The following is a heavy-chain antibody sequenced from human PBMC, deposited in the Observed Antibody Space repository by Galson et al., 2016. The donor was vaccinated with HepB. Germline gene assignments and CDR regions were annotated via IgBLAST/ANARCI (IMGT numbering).Heavy chain of an antibody. CDR3: AKATTGSAYGSRYFQH. V-gene: IGHV3-9*01. D-gene: IGHD3-10*01. CDR2: ISWNSGSI. J-gene: IGHJ1*01. CDR1: GFTFNDYA. Sequence: SLRLSCATSGFTFNDYAMHWVRQAPGKGLEWVSGISWNSGSIDYADSVKGRFTVSRENAKNSLYLQINSLRAEDTALYYCAKATTGSAYGSRYFQHWGQGTLVAVTS.